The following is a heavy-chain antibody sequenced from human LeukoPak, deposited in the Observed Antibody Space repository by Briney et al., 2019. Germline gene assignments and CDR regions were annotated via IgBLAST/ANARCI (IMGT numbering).Heavy chain of an antibody. J-gene: IGHJ3*02. V-gene: IGHV3-48*03. CDR3: ARDRDGYNLTSFDAFDI. CDR1: GFTFSSYE. D-gene: IGHD5-24*01. CDR2: ISSSGSTI. Sequence: GGSLRLSCAASGFTFSSYEMNWVRQAPGKGLEWDSYISSSGSTIYYADSVKGRFTISRDNAKNSLYLQMNSLRAEDTAVYYCARDRDGYNLTSFDAFDIWGQGTMVTVSS.